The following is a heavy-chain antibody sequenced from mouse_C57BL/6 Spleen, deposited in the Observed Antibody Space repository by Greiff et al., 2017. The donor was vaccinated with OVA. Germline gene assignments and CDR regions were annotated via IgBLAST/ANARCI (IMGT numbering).Heavy chain of an antibody. D-gene: IGHD1-1*01. CDR3: DRTDCYGGSPYFDY. CDR1: GYTFTSYW. Sequence: QVQLQQPGAELVRPGSSVKLSCKASGYTFTSYWMDWVKQRPGQGLEWIGNIYPSDSETHYNQKFKDKATLTVDKSSSTAYMQLRSLTSEDSAVYDGDRTDCYGGSPYFDYWGQGTTLTVSS. J-gene: IGHJ2*01. CDR2: IYPSDSET. V-gene: IGHV1-61*01.